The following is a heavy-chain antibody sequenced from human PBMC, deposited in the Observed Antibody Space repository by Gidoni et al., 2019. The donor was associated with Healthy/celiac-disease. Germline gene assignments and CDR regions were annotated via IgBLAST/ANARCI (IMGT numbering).Heavy chain of an antibody. CDR3: ARFYTHDAFDI. CDR2: IYYSGST. V-gene: IGHV4-39*01. Sequence: QLQLQESGPGLVKPSETLSLTCTVSGGSISSSSYYWGWIRQPPGKGLEWIGSIYYSGSTYYNPSLKSRVTISVDTSKNQFSLKLSSVTAADTAVYYCARFYTHDAFDIWGQGTMVTVSS. CDR1: GGSISSSSYY. D-gene: IGHD4-4*01. J-gene: IGHJ3*02.